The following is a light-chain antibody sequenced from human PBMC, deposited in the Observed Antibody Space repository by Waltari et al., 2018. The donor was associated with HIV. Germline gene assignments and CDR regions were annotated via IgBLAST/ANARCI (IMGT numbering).Light chain of an antibody. Sequence: QSALTQPRPVSGSPGQSVTISCTGSTSNIGNTKYVSWYQHNPGKGPKLIIYDGTKRPSGVPARISGSKSGNTASLTISGLQAEDEADYYCCSFAGPYSWVFGEGTKLTVL. CDR2: DGT. CDR3: CSFAGPYSWV. J-gene: IGLJ3*02. V-gene: IGLV2-11*01. CDR1: TSNIGNTKY.